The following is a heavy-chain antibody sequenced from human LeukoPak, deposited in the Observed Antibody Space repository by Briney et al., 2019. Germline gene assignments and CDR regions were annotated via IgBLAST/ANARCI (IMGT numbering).Heavy chain of an antibody. V-gene: IGHV4-30-4*01. J-gene: IGHJ6*03. Sequence: PSETLSLTCTVSDDSISSDLYHWSWIRQSPGKGLEWIGYIHHGGTTYYTPTLKSRVTISVDTSKNQFSLKLSSVTAADTAVYYCARVDCGGDCYPFNYYYYYMDVWGKGTTVTVSS. CDR2: IHHGGTT. D-gene: IGHD2-21*01. CDR3: ARVDCGGDCYPFNYYYYYMDV. CDR1: DDSISSDLYH.